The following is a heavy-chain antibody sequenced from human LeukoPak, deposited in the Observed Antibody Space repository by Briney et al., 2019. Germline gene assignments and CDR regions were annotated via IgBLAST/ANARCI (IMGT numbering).Heavy chain of an antibody. Sequence: PSETLSLTCAVSGYSTSSDNYWVWIRQPPGQGLEWTGGIYRSGSTYYNPSLKSRVTMSVDTSKNQFSLKLSSVTAADTAVYYCARAPRDSSSSNYMRRFDYWGQGTLVTVSS. J-gene: IGHJ4*02. CDR3: ARAPRDSSSSNYMRRFDY. V-gene: IGHV4-38-2*01. CDR1: GYSTSSDNY. CDR2: IYRSGST. D-gene: IGHD3-22*01.